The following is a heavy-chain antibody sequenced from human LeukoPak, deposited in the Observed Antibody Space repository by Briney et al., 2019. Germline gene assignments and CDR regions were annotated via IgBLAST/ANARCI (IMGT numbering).Heavy chain of an antibody. CDR1: GGSISSSSYY. D-gene: IGHD6-13*01. J-gene: IGHJ5*02. V-gene: IGHV4-39*01. Sequence: PSETLSLTCTVSGGSISSSSYYWGWIRQPPGKGLEWIASINYSGSTYYYPSLKSRVTMSVDTSKNQFSLNLNSVTAPDTAVYYCARSPIAAAGTRWFDPWGQGTLVTVSS. CDR3: ARSPIAAAGTRWFDP. CDR2: INYSGST.